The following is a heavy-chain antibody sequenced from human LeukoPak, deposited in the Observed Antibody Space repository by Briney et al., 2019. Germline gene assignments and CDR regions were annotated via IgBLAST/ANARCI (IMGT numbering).Heavy chain of an antibody. J-gene: IGHJ4*02. V-gene: IGHV4-59*13. CDR3: ARGVYIAAAQYGY. CDR1: GGPISRYY. D-gene: IGHD6-13*01. CDR2: IYYSGTT. Sequence: AETLPLTCTLSGGPISRYYWSWMPQPPGKGLEGMGYIYYSGTTNYTPSLKSRVTISVDTSKTQYSLKLSSVTAADTAVYYCARGVYIAAAQYGYWGQGTLVTVSS.